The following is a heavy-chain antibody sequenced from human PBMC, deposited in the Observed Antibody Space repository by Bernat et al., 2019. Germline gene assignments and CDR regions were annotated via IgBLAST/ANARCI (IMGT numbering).Heavy chain of an antibody. CDR1: GFTFSSYS. Sequence: EVQLVESGGGLVQPGGSLRLSCAASGFTFSSYSMNWVRQAPGKGLEWVSYISSSSTIYYADSVKGRFNIYRDNAKNSLYLQMNSLRAEDTAVYYCASIYTTMYYDFWSGYCGNPYGMDVWGQGTTVTVSS. D-gene: IGHD3-3*01. J-gene: IGHJ6*02. CDR3: ASIYTTMYYDFWSGYCGNPYGMDV. CDR2: ISSSSTI. V-gene: IGHV3-48*01.